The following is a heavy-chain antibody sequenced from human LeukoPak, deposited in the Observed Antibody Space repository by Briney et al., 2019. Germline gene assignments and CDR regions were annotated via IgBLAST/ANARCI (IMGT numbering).Heavy chain of an antibody. CDR1: GFTFSTYA. CDR3: ARRYCSSTSCSPFDY. D-gene: IGHD2-2*01. CDR2: ISSDGGST. J-gene: IGHJ4*02. Sequence: GGSLRLSCAASGFTFSTYAMHWVRQAPGKGLQYVSAISSDGGSTYYADSVKGRFTISRDNSKNTLYLQMGSLRVEDMAVYYCARRYCSSTSCSPFDYWGQGTLVTVSS. V-gene: IGHV3-64*02.